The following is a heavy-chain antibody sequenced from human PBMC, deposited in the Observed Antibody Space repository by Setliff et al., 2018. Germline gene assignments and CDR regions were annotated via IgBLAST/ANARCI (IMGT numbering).Heavy chain of an antibody. V-gene: IGHV1-69*05. Sequence: SVKVSCKASGGTFSSYGISWVRQAPGQGLEWMGGTIPMFGTTNYARKFQGRVTIMTDESTSTAYMQLSSLGSGDTAVYYCVREGVDSRSSTDYRYYMDVWGKGTTGTVS. CDR2: TIPMFGTT. CDR1: GGTFSSYG. D-gene: IGHD3-22*01. J-gene: IGHJ6*03. CDR3: VREGVDSRSSTDYRYYMDV.